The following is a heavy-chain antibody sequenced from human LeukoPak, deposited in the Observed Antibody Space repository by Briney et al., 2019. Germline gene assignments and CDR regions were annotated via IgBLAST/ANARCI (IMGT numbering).Heavy chain of an antibody. CDR1: GFTFSDYY. CDR2: ISNSGSII. V-gene: IGHV3-11*04. Sequence: PGGSLRLSCAASGFTFSDYYMSWIRQAPGKGLEWVSYISNSGSIIYYADSVKGRFTISRDNAKNSLYLQMNSLGAEDTAVYYCAREREHRLSHAFDIWGQGTMVTVSS. J-gene: IGHJ3*02. D-gene: IGHD1/OR15-1a*01. CDR3: AREREHRLSHAFDI.